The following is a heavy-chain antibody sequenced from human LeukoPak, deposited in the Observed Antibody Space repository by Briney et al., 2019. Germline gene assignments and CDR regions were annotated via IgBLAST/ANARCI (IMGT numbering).Heavy chain of an antibody. CDR3: ARDDYYGSNWFDP. CDR2: INSDGSST. D-gene: IGHD3-10*01. CDR1: GFTFSSYW. V-gene: IGHV3-74*01. J-gene: IGHJ5*02. Sequence: GGYLRLSCAASGFTFSSYWMHWVRQAPGKGLVWVSRINSDGSSTSYADSVKGRFTISRDNAKNTLYLQMNSLRAEDTAVYYCARDDYYGSNWFDPWGQGTLVTVSS.